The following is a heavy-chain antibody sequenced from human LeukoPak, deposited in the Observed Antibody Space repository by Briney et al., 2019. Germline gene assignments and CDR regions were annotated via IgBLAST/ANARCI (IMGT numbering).Heavy chain of an antibody. V-gene: IGHV3-15*01. Sequence: GGSLRLSCAASGFIFSNAWLSWVRQAPGKGLEWVGHIKIKTNGGTTDYAAPVKGRFTISRDDSKNTLYLQMNSLKTEDTAVYYCTTLYRFDPWGQGTLVTVSS. CDR1: GFIFSNAW. D-gene: IGHD2-2*02. CDR3: TTLYRFDP. CDR2: IKIKTNGGTT. J-gene: IGHJ5*02.